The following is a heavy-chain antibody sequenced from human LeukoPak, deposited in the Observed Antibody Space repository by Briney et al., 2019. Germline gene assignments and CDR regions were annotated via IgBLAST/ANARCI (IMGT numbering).Heavy chain of an antibody. CDR1: GFTFSDYY. CDR3: ARSWAGGHFDY. J-gene: IGHJ4*02. V-gene: IGHV3-11*03. CDR2: ISSSSSYT. Sequence: PGGSLRLSCAASGFTFSDYYMCWIRQAPGEGLEWVSYISSSSSYTNYADSVKGRFTISRDDAKNSLYLQMNSLRAEDTAVYYCARSWAGGHFDYWGQGTLVTVSS. D-gene: IGHD2-15*01.